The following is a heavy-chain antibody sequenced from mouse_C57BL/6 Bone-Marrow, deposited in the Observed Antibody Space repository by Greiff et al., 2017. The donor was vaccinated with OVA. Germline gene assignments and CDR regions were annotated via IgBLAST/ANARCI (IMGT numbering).Heavy chain of an antibody. CDR3: ARDARTGTRFAY. CDR1: GFTFSDFY. V-gene: IGHV7-1*01. Sequence: EVQGVESGGGLVQPGRSLRLSCATSGFTFSDFYMEWVRQAPGKGLEWFAASRNKANDYTTEYSASVKGRFIVSRDTSQSILYLQMNALRAEDSAIYYCARDARTGTRFAYWGQGTLVTVSA. CDR2: SRNKANDYTT. D-gene: IGHD4-1*01. J-gene: IGHJ3*01.